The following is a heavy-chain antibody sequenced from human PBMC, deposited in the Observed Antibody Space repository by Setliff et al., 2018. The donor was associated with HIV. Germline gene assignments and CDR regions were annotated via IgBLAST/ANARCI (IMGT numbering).Heavy chain of an antibody. Sequence: SETLSLTCNVSGGSISSGSYYWNWIRQPAGKGLEWIGRIYASGTTYYNPSLKGRITISVFTSSQQLSLTLTSVTPADTAVYYCARLRAAGTVHYFDPWGQGTQVTV. D-gene: IGHD6-13*01. J-gene: IGHJ5*02. CDR3: ARLRAAGTVHYFDP. CDR1: GGSISSGSYY. CDR2: IYASGTT. V-gene: IGHV4-61*02.